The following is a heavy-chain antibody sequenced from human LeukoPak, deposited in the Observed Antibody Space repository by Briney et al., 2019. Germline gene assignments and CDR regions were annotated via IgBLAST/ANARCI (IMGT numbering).Heavy chain of an antibody. CDR3: ARGRFLEWLLPYFDY. D-gene: IGHD3-3*01. V-gene: IGHV1-18*01. Sequence: PRASVKVSCKASGYTFTCYGISWVRQAPGQGLEWMGWISAYNGNTNYAQKLQGRVTMTTDTSTSTAYMELRSLRSDDTAVYYCARGRFLEWLLPYFDYWGQGTLVTVSS. CDR2: ISAYNGNT. J-gene: IGHJ4*02. CDR1: GYTFTCYG.